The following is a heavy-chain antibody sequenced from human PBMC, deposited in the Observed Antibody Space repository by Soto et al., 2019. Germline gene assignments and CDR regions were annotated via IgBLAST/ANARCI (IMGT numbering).Heavy chain of an antibody. Sequence: QVQLVESRGVLVKPGGSLRLSCVASGFTLSDYYMTWIRQAPGKGLDWISYISSSATIIYYADSVKGRFTISRDNAKTAVYLQMNSLRADDAAVYYCARAVKQWLVGGDYYYYYMDVWGKGNTVTVSS. CDR2: ISSSATII. CDR1: GFTLSDYY. J-gene: IGHJ6*03. V-gene: IGHV3-11*01. D-gene: IGHD6-19*01. CDR3: ARAVKQWLVGGDYYYYYMDV.